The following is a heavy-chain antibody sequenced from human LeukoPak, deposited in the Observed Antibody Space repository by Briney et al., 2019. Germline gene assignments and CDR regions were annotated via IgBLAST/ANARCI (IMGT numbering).Heavy chain of an antibody. CDR3: ARVAQHRYYYDSSAYRSYFDY. Sequence: GASVKVSCKASGYTFTSYDINWVRQATGQGLEWMGWMNPNSGNTGYAQKFQGRVTMTRNTSISTAYMDLSSLRSEDTAVYYCARVAQHRYYYDSSAYRSYFDYWGQGTLVTVSS. CDR2: MNPNSGNT. J-gene: IGHJ4*02. CDR1: GYTFTSYD. D-gene: IGHD3-22*01. V-gene: IGHV1-8*01.